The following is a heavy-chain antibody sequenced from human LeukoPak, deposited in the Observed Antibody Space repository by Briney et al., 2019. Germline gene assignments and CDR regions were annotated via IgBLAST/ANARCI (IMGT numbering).Heavy chain of an antibody. V-gene: IGHV3-30-3*01. D-gene: IGHD2-21*02. J-gene: IGHJ4*02. Sequence: SCKVSGYTLTELSMHWVRQAPGKGLEWVAVISYDGSNKYYADSVKGRFTISRDNSKNTLYLQMNSLRAEDTAVYYCAREAYCGGDCYATNDYWGQGTLVTVSS. CDR3: AREAYCGGDCYATNDY. CDR1: GYTLTELS. CDR2: ISYDGSNK.